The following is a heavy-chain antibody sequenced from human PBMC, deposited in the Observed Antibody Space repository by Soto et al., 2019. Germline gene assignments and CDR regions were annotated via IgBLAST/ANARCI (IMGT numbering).Heavy chain of an antibody. V-gene: IGHV3-48*03. CDR1: GFTFSNYD. Sequence: EGSLRLSCTTSGFTFSNYDMNWVRQAPGKGLEWVSYISSSGSTTYNADSVKGRFTISRDNAKNSLYLQMKSLRAEDTAVYYCWGWEEHFYWGQGTLVTVSS. D-gene: IGHD1-26*01. J-gene: IGHJ4*02. CDR2: ISSSGSTT. CDR3: WGWEEHFY.